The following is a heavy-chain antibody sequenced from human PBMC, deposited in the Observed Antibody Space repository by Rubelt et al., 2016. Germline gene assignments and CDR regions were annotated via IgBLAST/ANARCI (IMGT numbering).Heavy chain of an antibody. Sequence: VQLLESGGGLVQPGGSLRLSCSASGFTFSSYAMHWVRQAPGKGLEWVAVISYDGTNKYYADSGKGRFTISRDNSKNTLYLQMNSLRAEDTAVYYCASSSGWYFDYWGQGTLVTVSS. CDR2: ISYDGTNK. CDR1: GFTFSSYA. CDR3: ASSSGWYFDY. D-gene: IGHD6-19*01. J-gene: IGHJ4*02. V-gene: IGHV3-30*04.